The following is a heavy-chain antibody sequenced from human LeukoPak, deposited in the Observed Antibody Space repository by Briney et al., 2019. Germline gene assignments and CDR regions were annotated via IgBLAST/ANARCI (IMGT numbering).Heavy chain of an antibody. V-gene: IGHV4-4*07. D-gene: IGHD2-2*01. CDR3: AREWRSTSSRPLDS. CDR1: GGSISGYY. Sequence: ASETLSLTCIVSGGSISGYYWSWVRQPAGKGLEWLGRINTDDNTNYNPSLKSRLTMLLDTSKSQFFLNLTSVTAADTAVYYCAREWRSTSSRPLDSWGQGSLVTVSS. J-gene: IGHJ4*02. CDR2: INTDDNT.